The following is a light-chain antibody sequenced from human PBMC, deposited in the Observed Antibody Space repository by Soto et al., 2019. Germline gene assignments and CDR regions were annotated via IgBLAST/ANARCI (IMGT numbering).Light chain of an antibody. CDR1: QSVSSN. CDR3: QQDGSSPIT. CDR2: GAS. V-gene: IGKV3-20*01. Sequence: EIVSTQSPATLSVSPGERATLSCRASQSVSSNLAWYQQKPGQAPRLLIYGASSRATGIPDRFSGSGSGTDFTLTISRLEPEDFAVYYCQQDGSSPITFGQGTRLEVK. J-gene: IGKJ5*01.